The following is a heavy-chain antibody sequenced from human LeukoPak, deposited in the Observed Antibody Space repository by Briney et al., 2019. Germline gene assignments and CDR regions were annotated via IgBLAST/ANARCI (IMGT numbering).Heavy chain of an antibody. Sequence: SETLSLTCTVSGYSISSGYFWAWIRQPPGKGLEWIGNIYHSGDTNYIPSLKSRLSISVDTSRNQFSLKLTSVTAADTAVYYCARDYGDSWGQGTLVTVSS. CDR3: ARDYGDS. CDR2: IYHSGDT. V-gene: IGHV4-38-2*02. CDR1: GYSISSGYF. J-gene: IGHJ4*02. D-gene: IGHD4-17*01.